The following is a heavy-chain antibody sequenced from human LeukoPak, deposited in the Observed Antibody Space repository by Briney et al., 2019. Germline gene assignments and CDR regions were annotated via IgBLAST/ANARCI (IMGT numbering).Heavy chain of an antibody. CDR3: ARGLYDFWSGYYPYYFDY. V-gene: IGHV4-59*01. CDR2: IYYSGST. J-gene: IGHJ4*02. D-gene: IGHD3-3*01. Sequence: SETLSLTCTVSGGSISSYYWSWIRQPPGKGLEWIGYIYYSGSTNYNPSLKSRVTISVDTSKNQFSLKLSSVTAADTAVYYCARGLYDFWSGYYPYYFDYWGQGTLVTVSS. CDR1: GGSISSYY.